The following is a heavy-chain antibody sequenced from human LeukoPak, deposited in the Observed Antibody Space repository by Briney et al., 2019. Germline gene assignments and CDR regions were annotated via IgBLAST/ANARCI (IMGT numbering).Heavy chain of an antibody. CDR2: INHSGST. CDR1: GGSFSGYY. CDR3: ARAGGYGYYGMDV. Sequence: WETLSLTCAVYGGSFSGYYWSWIRQPPGKGLEWIGEINHSGSTNYNPSLKSRVTISVDTSKNQFSLKLSSVTAADTAVYYCARAGGYGYYGMDVWGQGTTVTVSS. D-gene: IGHD5-12*01. J-gene: IGHJ6*02. V-gene: IGHV4-34*01.